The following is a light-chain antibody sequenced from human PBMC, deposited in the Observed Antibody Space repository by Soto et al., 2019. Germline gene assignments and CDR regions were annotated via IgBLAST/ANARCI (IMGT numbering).Light chain of an antibody. Sequence: QSVLTQPPSASGTPGQRVTISCSGSSSNIGSNTVNWYQQLPGTAPKLLIYSNNHRPSGVPDRFSGSKSGTSASLAISGLQYEDEADYYCAAWDDSLNGVVFGVGTKLTVL. CDR1: SSNIGSNT. CDR3: AAWDDSLNGVV. CDR2: SNN. V-gene: IGLV1-44*01. J-gene: IGLJ2*01.